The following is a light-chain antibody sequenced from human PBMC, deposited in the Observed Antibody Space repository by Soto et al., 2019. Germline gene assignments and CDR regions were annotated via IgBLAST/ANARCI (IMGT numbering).Light chain of an antibody. CDR1: SSNIGSKP. J-gene: IGLJ3*02. CDR2: TND. Sequence: HSVLTQPPSASGTPGQRVTISCSGSSSNIGSKPINWYQHLPGTAPKLLIFTNDRRPSGVPDRFSGSKSGTSGSLAITGLQSADEADYYCATWDDTLKGPVFGGGTKVTVL. V-gene: IGLV1-44*01. CDR3: ATWDDTLKGPV.